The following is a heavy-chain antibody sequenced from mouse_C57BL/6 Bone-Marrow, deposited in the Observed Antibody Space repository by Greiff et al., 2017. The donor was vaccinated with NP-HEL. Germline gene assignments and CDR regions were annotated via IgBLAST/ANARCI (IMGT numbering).Heavy chain of an antibody. D-gene: IGHD1-1*01. CDR3: ARLVHYYYGSSSYYAKDY. J-gene: IGHJ4*01. CDR1: GYTFTSYW. CDR2: IHPNSGST. Sequence: QVQLQQPGAELVKPGASVKLSCKASGYTFTSYWMHWVKQRPGQGLEWIGMIHPNSGSTNYNEKFKSKATLTVDKSSSTAYMQLSSLTSEDSAVYYCARLVHYYYGSSSYYAKDYWGQGTSVTVSS. V-gene: IGHV1-64*01.